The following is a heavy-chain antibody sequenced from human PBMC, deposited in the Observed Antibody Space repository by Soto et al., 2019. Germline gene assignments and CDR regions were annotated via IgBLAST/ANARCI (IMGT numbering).Heavy chain of an antibody. CDR2: IWYDGSNK. V-gene: IGHV3-33*01. Sequence: GGSLRLSCAASGFTFSSYGMHWVRQAPGKGLEWVAVIWYDGSNKYYADSVKGRFTISRDNSKNTLYLQMNSLRAEDTAVYYCARGHPGYCSSTSCYMDWFDPWGQGTLVTVSS. J-gene: IGHJ5*02. CDR1: GFTFSSYG. CDR3: ARGHPGYCSSTSCYMDWFDP. D-gene: IGHD2-2*02.